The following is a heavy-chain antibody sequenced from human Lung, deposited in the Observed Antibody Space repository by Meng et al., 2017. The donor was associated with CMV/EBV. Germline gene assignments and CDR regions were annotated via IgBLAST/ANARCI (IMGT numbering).Heavy chain of an antibody. CDR1: GFSLSSTGLR. V-gene: IGHV2-70D*14. CDR3: ARTSDYYHVRDV. J-gene: IGHJ6*04. Sequence: SGXXLVXPTQTLTLTCTFSGFSLSSTGLRVNWIRQPPGKALEWLARIDWHDDKLYNTSLKTRLTISKDTFKNQVVLTMTDMDHVDTATYYCARTSDYYHVRDVGXKGTXVTVSS. CDR2: IDWHDDK.